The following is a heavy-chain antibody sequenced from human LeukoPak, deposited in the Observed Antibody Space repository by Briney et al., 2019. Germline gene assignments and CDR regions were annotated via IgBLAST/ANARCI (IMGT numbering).Heavy chain of an antibody. V-gene: IGHV4-61*02. Sequence: SETLSLTCTVSGASISSGNYYYTWIRQPAGKGLEWLGRIYTSGTTNDNPSLKSRVTISVDTSKNQFSLKLSSVTAADTAVYYCARDLTGTTFNYWGQGTLVTVSS. CDR1: GASISSGNYY. J-gene: IGHJ4*02. D-gene: IGHD1-1*01. CDR3: ARDLTGTTFNY. CDR2: IYTSGTT.